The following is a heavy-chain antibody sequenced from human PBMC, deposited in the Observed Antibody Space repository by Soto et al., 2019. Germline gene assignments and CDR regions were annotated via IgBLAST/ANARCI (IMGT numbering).Heavy chain of an antibody. J-gene: IGHJ6*02. Sequence: ASVKVSCKASGYTFTSYGISWVRQAPGQGLEWMGWISAYNGNTNYAQKLQGRVTMTTDTSTSTAYMELRSLRSDDTAVYYCARDGLWFGELEDYYYYGMDVWGQGTTVTVSS. CDR1: GYTFTSYG. D-gene: IGHD3-10*01. CDR3: ARDGLWFGELEDYYYYGMDV. V-gene: IGHV1-18*04. CDR2: ISAYNGNT.